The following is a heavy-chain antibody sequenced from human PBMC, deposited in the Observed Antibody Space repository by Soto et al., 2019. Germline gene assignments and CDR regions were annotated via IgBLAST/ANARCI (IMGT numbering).Heavy chain of an antibody. CDR3: AAPDVYGDRRDDAFDI. V-gene: IGHV4-39*01. CDR1: GGSISSSSYY. D-gene: IGHD4-17*01. CDR2: IYYSGST. Sequence: KQSQTLSLTCTVSGGSISSSSYYWGWIRQPPGKGLEWIGSIYYSGSTYYNPSLKSRVTISVDTSKNQFSLKLSSVTAADTAVYYCAAPDVYGDRRDDAFDIWGQGTMVTVSS. J-gene: IGHJ3*02.